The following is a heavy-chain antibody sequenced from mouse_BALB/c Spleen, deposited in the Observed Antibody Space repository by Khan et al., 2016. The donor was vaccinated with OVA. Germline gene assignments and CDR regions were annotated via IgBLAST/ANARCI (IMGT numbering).Heavy chain of an antibody. CDR2: IYPGDGRV. J-gene: IGHJ2*01. CDR1: GYTFTNYW. CDR3: ARNAYFGNYFDY. V-gene: IGHV1S81*02. Sequence: QVQLQQPGAELVKPGASVKLSCKASGYTFTNYWVHWVKQGPGQGLEWIGEIYPGDGRVNYNEKFKNKASLTVDRSSITAYMQLSSLTSEDSAVYYCARNAYFGNYFDYWGQGTTLTVSS. D-gene: IGHD2-10*01.